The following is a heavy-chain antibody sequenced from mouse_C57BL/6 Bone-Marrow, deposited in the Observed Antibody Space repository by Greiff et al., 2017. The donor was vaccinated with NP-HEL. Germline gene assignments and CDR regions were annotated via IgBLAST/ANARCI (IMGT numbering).Heavy chain of an antibody. D-gene: IGHD2-1*01. J-gene: IGHJ4*01. V-gene: IGHV1-55*01. Sequence: VQLQQPGAELVKPGASVKMSCKASGYTFTSYWITWVKQRPGQGLEWIGDIYPGSGSTNYNEKFKSKATLTVDTSSSTAYMQLSSLTSEDSAVYYCASRFYYAQIEYYAMDYWGQGTSVTVSS. CDR3: ASRFYYAQIEYYAMDY. CDR2: IYPGSGST. CDR1: GYTFTSYW.